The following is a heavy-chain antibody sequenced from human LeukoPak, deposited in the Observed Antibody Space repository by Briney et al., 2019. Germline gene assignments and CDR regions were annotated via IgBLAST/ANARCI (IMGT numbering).Heavy chain of an antibody. V-gene: IGHV3-7*01. CDR3: AMNHDY. Sequence: GGSLRLSCTASGFTFSPYWMTWVRQAPGKGLEWAASIKQHGTEKYYVDSVKGRFTVSRDNTKNSLYLQMNSLRAEDTAVYYCAMNHDYWGQGTLVTVSS. CDR2: IKQHGTEK. J-gene: IGHJ4*02. CDR1: GFTFSPYW.